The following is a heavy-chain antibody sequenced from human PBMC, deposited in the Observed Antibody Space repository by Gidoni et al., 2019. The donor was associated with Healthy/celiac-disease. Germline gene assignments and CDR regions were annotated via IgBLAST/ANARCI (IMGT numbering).Heavy chain of an antibody. V-gene: IGHV3-30*03. CDR1: GFTFSSSC. D-gene: IGHD4-4*01. CDR2: ISYDGSNK. Sequence: VQLVESGGGVVQPGRSLRLSCAASGFTFSSSCMHWVRQAPGKGLEWVSVISYDGSNKCYADSVKGRFTISRDNSKNTLYLQMNSLRAEDTAVYYCATGYSNYTLTPLDYWGQGTLVTVSS. CDR3: ATGYSNYTLTPLDY. J-gene: IGHJ4*02.